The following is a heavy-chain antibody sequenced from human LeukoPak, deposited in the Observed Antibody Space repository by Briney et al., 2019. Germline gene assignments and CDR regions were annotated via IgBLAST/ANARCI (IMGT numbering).Heavy chain of an antibody. J-gene: IGHJ4*02. Sequence: GGSLRLSCAASRFTFSRYSMNWVRQAPGKGLEWVSSISSGSSFMYYADSVKGRFTISRDNAKNSLYLQMNSLRAEDTAVYYCAKGFTYSSGWYGDYWGQGTLVTVSS. V-gene: IGHV3-21*04. CDR2: ISSGSSFM. CDR3: AKGFTYSSGWYGDY. D-gene: IGHD6-19*01. CDR1: RFTFSRYS.